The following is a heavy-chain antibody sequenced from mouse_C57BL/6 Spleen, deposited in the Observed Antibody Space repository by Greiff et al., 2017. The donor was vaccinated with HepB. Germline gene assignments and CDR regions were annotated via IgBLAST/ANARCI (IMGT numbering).Heavy chain of an antibody. CDR3: AREDYGSSYGYFDV. V-gene: IGHV1-12*01. CDR2: IYPGNGDT. CDR1: GYTFTSYN. Sequence: LQESGAELVRPGASVKMSCKASGYTFTSYNMHWVKQTPRQGLEWIGAIYPGNGDTSYNQKFKGKATLTVDKSSSTAYMQLSSLTSEDSAVYFCAREDYGSSYGYFDVWGTGTTVTVSS. D-gene: IGHD1-1*01. J-gene: IGHJ1*03.